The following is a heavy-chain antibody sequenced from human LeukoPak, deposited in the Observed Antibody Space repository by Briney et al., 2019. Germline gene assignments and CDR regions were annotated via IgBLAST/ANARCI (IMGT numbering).Heavy chain of an antibody. V-gene: IGHV3-21*01. CDR1: GFTFSSYS. CDR2: ISSSSSYI. Sequence: GGSLRLSCAASGFTFSSYSMNWVRQAPGKGLEWVSSISSSSSYIYYADSVKGRFTISRDNAKNSLYLQMNSLRAEDTAVYYCARDVGGFGELSFTRGGCMDVWGKGTTVTVSS. D-gene: IGHD3-10*01. CDR3: ARDVGGFGELSFTRGGCMDV. J-gene: IGHJ6*03.